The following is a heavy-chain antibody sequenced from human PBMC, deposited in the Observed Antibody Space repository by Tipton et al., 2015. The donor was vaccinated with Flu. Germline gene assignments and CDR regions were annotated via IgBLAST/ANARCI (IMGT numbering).Heavy chain of an antibody. CDR1: GGSISSGGYY. V-gene: IGHV4-39*07. CDR3: ARGNIWGSYRSLPWD. D-gene: IGHD3-16*02. J-gene: IGHJ4*02. Sequence: LRLSCTVSGGSISSGGYYWSWIRQHPGKGLEWIGSIYHSGSTYYNPSLKSRVTISVDTSKNQFSLKLSSVTAADTAVYYCARGNIWGSYRSLPWDWGQGTLVTVSS. CDR2: IYHSGST.